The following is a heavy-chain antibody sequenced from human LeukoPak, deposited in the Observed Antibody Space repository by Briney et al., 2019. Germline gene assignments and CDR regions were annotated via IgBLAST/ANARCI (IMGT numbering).Heavy chain of an antibody. D-gene: IGHD3-10*01. J-gene: IGHJ3*02. V-gene: IGHV1-2*02. CDR2: INFNSGGT. Sequence: ASVKVSCKAPGYTFTGYYMHWVRQAPGQGLEWMGWINFNSGGTNSAQKFQGRVTMTRDTSITTVYMDLTSLRSDDTAVYYCAREANYYGSDMAGLDIWGQGTMVTVPS. CDR1: GYTFTGYY. CDR3: AREANYYGSDMAGLDI.